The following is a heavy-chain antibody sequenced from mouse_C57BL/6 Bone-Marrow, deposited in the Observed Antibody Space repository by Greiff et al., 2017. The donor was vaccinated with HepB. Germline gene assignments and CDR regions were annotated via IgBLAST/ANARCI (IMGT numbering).Heavy chain of an antibody. Sequence: EVKLVESGGGLVQPKGSLKLSCAASGFTFNTYAMHWVRQAPGKGLEWVARIRSKSSNYATYYADSVKDRFTISRDDSQSMLYLQMNNLKTEDTAMYYCVSGTVVISNYYAMDYWGQGTSVTVSS. CDR2: IRSKSSNYAT. J-gene: IGHJ4*01. V-gene: IGHV10-3*01. CDR1: GFTFNTYA. D-gene: IGHD1-1*01. CDR3: VSGTVVISNYYAMDY.